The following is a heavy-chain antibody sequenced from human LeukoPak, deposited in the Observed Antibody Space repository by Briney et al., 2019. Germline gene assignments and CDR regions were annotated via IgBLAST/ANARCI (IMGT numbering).Heavy chain of an antibody. J-gene: IGHJ4*02. Sequence: ASVKVSCKASGDTFSSYTISWVRQAPGQGLEWMGGIIPMFGTPNYAQKFQGRVMITADESTSTAYMEVTSLRSEDTAVYYCVLESDVVPDYWGQGTLVTVSS. CDR1: GDTFSSYT. D-gene: IGHD3-3*01. CDR3: VLESDVVPDY. V-gene: IGHV1-69*13. CDR2: IIPMFGTP.